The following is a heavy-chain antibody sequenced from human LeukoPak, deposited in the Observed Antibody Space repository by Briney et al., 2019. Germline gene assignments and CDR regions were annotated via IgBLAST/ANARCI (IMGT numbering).Heavy chain of an antibody. V-gene: IGHV5-51*01. CDR1: GYRFSNYW. Sequence: ASVKVSCKGSGYRFSNYWIGWVRQMPGKGLEWMGVVFPGDSDIRYNPSFQGQVTVSADKSITTAYLQWSSLKDSDSAMYFCVRRSSSGWRDFDHWGQGTLVTVSS. CDR3: VRRSSSGWRDFDH. J-gene: IGHJ4*02. CDR2: VFPGDSDI. D-gene: IGHD6-19*01.